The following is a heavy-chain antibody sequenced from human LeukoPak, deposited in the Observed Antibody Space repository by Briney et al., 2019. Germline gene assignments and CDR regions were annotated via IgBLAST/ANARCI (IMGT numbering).Heavy chain of an antibody. V-gene: IGHV3-30*03. Sequence: GGSLRLSCAASGFTFSSYGMHWVRQAPGKGLEWVAVISYDGSNKYYADSVKGRFTISRDNSKNTLYLQMNSLRAEDTAVYYCARDGKLEGQNWFDPWGQGTLVTVSS. CDR2: ISYDGSNK. D-gene: IGHD1-1*01. CDR3: ARDGKLEGQNWFDP. CDR1: GFTFSSYG. J-gene: IGHJ5*02.